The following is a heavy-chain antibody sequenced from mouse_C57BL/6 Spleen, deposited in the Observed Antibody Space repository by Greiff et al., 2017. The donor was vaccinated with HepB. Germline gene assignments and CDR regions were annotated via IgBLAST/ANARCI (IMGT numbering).Heavy chain of an antibody. CDR1: GYTFTSYG. D-gene: IGHD2-12*01. V-gene: IGHV1-81*01. CDR2: IYPRSGNT. Sequence: QVQLKESGAELARPGASVKLSCKASGYTFTSYGISWVKQRTGQGLEWIGEIYPRSGNTYYNEKFKGKATLTADKSSSTAYMELRSLTSEDSAVYFCARDYSLFAYWGQGTLVTVSA. CDR3: ARDYSLFAY. J-gene: IGHJ3*01.